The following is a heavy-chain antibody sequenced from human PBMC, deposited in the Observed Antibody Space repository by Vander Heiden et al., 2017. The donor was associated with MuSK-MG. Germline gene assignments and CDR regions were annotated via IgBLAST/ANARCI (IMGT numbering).Heavy chain of an antibody. J-gene: IGHJ4*02. CDR2: SYSGGST. Sequence: EVQLVESGGGLVQPGGSLRLSCAAYGFTVSSNSMSWFRQAPGKGLELGSVSYSGGSTYYADSVKGRFTISRDNSKNTMYLKMNSLRAEDTAVYYCARDLPYCSGGSCYSGYWCQGTLVTVSS. D-gene: IGHD2-15*01. CDR3: ARDLPYCSGGSCYSGY. CDR1: GFTVSSNS. V-gene: IGHV3-66*01.